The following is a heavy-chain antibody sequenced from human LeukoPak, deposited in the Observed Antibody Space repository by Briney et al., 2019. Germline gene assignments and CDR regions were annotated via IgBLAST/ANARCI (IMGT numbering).Heavy chain of an antibody. CDR3: ARGITMAN. D-gene: IGHD3-10*01. CDR2: IKQDGSER. V-gene: IGHV3-7*04. J-gene: IGHJ4*02. CDR1: GFTFSNYW. Sequence: PGGSLRLSCAASGFTFSNYWMTWVRQAPGKGLEWVANIKQDGSERDYVDSVKGRFTISRDDAKNSLYLQMNSLRAEDTAVYYCARGITMANWGQGTLVTVSP.